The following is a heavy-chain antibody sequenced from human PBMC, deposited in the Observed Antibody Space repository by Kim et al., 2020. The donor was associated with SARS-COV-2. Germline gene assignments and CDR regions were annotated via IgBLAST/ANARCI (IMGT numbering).Heavy chain of an antibody. CDR2: IYYSGST. CDR3: ARDGGYSYGYAPYYYYGMDV. CDR1: GGSISSYY. Sequence: SETLSLTCTVSGGSISSYYWSWIRQPPGKGLEWIGYIYYSGSTNYNPSLKSRVTISVDTSKNQFSLKLSSVTAADTAVYYCARDGGYSYGYAPYYYYGMDVWGQGTTSPSP. J-gene: IGHJ6*02. V-gene: IGHV4-59*01. D-gene: IGHD5-18*01.